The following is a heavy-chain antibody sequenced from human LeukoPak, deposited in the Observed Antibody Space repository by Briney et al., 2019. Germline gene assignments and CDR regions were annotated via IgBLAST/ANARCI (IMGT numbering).Heavy chain of an antibody. J-gene: IGHJ3*02. CDR1: VYTLTRYG. CDR2: ISAYNGNT. D-gene: IGHD2-2*01. Sequence: VSEKVSRKASVYTLTRYGISWVRQAPRHGLEWVGWISAYNGNTNYAQKLQRRVTMPTDTSTSTAYMELRSLRSDDTAVDYCARDYCSSTSCSDAFDSWGQGTMVTVSS. V-gene: IGHV1-18*01. CDR3: ARDYCSSTSCSDAFDS.